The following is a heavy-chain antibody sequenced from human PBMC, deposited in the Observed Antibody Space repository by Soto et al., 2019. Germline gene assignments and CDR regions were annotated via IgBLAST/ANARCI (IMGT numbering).Heavy chain of an antibody. V-gene: IGHV1-2*02. J-gene: IGHJ5*02. CDR1: GYTFTGYY. D-gene: IGHD5-12*01. Sequence: GASVKVSCKASGYTFTGYYMHWVRQAPGQGLEWMGWINPNSGGTNYAQKFQGRVTMTRDTSISTAYVELSRLRSDDTAVYYCARDMDPDIVATISSGKNWFDPWGQGTLVTVSS. CDR2: INPNSGGT. CDR3: ARDMDPDIVATISSGKNWFDP.